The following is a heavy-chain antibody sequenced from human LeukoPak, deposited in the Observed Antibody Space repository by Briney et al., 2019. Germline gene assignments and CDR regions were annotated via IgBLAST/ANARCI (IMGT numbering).Heavy chain of an antibody. CDR2: IESDGSWT. D-gene: IGHD5-12*01. Sequence: GGSLRLSCAASGFSIRGYWMHWVRQAPGKGLMWVSRIESDGSWTNYADSVRGRFTISRDNAKNTLFLQMVGLRAEDTAIYYCVRDGDAYDFDLWGQGILVTVSS. CDR3: VRDGDAYDFDL. V-gene: IGHV3-74*01. J-gene: IGHJ4*02. CDR1: GFSIRGYW.